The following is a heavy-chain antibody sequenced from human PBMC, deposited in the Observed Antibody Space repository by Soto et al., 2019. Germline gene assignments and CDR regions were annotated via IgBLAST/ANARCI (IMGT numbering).Heavy chain of an antibody. D-gene: IGHD2-15*01. Sequence: QVQLQESGPGLVKPSETLSLNCTVSGDSIYNYYWNWIRQPPGKGLEWIGYISYIGSTNYNPSLESRVTISVDTSKNQFSLRLSSVTAADTVVYFCARGYCSGVICYLYYFDYWGQGTLVTVSS. CDR2: ISYIGST. V-gene: IGHV4-59*01. CDR1: GDSIYNYY. J-gene: IGHJ4*02. CDR3: ARGYCSGVICYLYYFDY.